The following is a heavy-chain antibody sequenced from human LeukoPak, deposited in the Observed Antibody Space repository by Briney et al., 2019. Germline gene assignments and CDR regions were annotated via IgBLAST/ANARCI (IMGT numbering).Heavy chain of an antibody. CDR3: ARDQSGSPEVFDI. CDR2: IYYSGST. CDR1: GGSISSYY. Sequence: SETLSLTCTVSGGSISSYYWSWIRQPPGKGLEWIGYIYYSGSTNYNPSLKSRVTISVDTSKNQFSLKLSSVTAADTAVYYCARDQSGSPEVFDIWGQGTMVTVSS. D-gene: IGHD1-26*01. V-gene: IGHV4-59*01. J-gene: IGHJ3*02.